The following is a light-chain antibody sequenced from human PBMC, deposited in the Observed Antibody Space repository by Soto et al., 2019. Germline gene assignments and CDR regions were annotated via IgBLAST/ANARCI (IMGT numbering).Light chain of an antibody. Sequence: EIVLTQSQATLSLSPEERATLSCRASQSVSSYLAWYQQKPGQAPRLLIYDASNRATGFPARFSGSGSGTDFTLTISSLEPEDVATYYCQKYNSAPLTFGGGTKVEIK. V-gene: IGKV3-11*01. CDR2: DAS. J-gene: IGKJ4*01. CDR1: QSVSSY. CDR3: QKYNSAPLT.